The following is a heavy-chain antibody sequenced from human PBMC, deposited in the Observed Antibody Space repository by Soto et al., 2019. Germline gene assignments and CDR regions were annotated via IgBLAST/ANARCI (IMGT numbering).Heavy chain of an antibody. Sequence: QVQLQQWGAGLLKPSETLSLTCAVYGVSFSGYYWSWIRQPPGKGLEWIGEIIHSRSTNYNPSLRSQGTISVDTSKNQFSLKLSSVTAADTAVYYCARNSTGYCSSTSCYDYFDYWGQGTLVTVSS. J-gene: IGHJ4*02. V-gene: IGHV4-34*12. D-gene: IGHD2-2*03. CDR3: ARNSTGYCSSTSCYDYFDY. CDR2: IIHSRST. CDR1: GVSFSGYY.